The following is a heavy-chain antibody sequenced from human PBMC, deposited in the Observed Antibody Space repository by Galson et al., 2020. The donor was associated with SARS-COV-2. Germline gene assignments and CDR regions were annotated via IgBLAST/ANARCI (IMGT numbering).Heavy chain of an antibody. CDR1: GGTFSSYA. CDR3: ARMNLGIAAAGPFDY. V-gene: IGHV1-69*13. CDR2: IIPIFGTA. J-gene: IGHJ4*01. D-gene: IGHD6-13*01. Sequence: SVKVSCKASGGTFSSYAISWVRQAPGQGLEWMGGIIPIFGTANYAQKFQGRVTITADESTSTAYMELSSLRSEDTAVYYCARMNLGIAAAGPFDYWGHGTLVTVAS.